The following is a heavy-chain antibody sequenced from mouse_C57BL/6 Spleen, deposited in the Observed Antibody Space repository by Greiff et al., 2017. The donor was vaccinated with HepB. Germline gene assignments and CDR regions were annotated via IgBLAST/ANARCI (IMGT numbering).Heavy chain of an antibody. V-gene: IGHV5-17*01. J-gene: IGHJ2*01. D-gene: IGHD1-1*01. CDR2: ISSGSSTI. Sequence: EVQLVESGGGLVKPGGSLKLSCAASGFTFSDYGMHWVRQAPEKGLEWVAYISSGSSTIYYADTVKGRFTISRDNAKNTLFLQMTSLRSEDTAMYYCARLGGSLDYWGQGTTRTVSS. CDR1: GFTFSDYG. CDR3: ARLGGSLDY.